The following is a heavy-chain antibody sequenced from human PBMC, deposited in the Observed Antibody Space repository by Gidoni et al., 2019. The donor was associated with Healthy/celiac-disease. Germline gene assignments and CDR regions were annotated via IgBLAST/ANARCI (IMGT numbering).Heavy chain of an antibody. Sequence: QVQLQESGPGLVKPSETLSLTCTVSGYSISSGYYWGWIRQPPGKGLEWIGSIYHSGSTYYNPSLKSRVTISVDTSKNQFSLKLSSVTAADTAVYYCARAQGAMVRGLDAFDIWGQGTMVTVSS. CDR2: IYHSGST. CDR3: ARAQGAMVRGLDAFDI. CDR1: GYSISSGYY. D-gene: IGHD3-10*01. V-gene: IGHV4-38-2*02. J-gene: IGHJ3*02.